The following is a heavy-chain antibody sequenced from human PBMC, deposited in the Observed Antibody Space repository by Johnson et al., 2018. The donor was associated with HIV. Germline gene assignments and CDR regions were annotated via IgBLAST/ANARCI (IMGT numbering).Heavy chain of an antibody. D-gene: IGHD4/OR15-4a*01. CDR2: ISYDGSNK. V-gene: IGHV3-30-3*01. J-gene: IGHJ3*02. CDR3: ARDLGWVLQSDGDAFDI. CDR1: GFTFSSYA. Sequence: QVQLVESGGGVVQPGRSLRLSCAASGFTFSSYAMHWVRQAPGKGLEWVAVISYDGSNKYYADSVKGRFTISRDNSKNTLYLQMNSLRAEDTAVYYCARDLGWVLQSDGDAFDIWGQGTMVTVSS.